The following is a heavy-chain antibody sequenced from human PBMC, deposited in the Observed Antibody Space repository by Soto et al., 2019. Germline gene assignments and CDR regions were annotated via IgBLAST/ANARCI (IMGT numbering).Heavy chain of an antibody. Sequence: ASVKVSCKASGYTFTNYDINWVRQAPGQGLEWMGWISTYTGNTNYAQKLQGRVTMTTDTSTSTAYMELRSLRSDDTAVYYCASVVGALGHWLDPWGKGTLVTVSS. CDR1: GYTFTNYD. V-gene: IGHV1-18*01. CDR2: ISTYTGNT. CDR3: ASVVGALGHWLDP. J-gene: IGHJ5*02. D-gene: IGHD2-15*01.